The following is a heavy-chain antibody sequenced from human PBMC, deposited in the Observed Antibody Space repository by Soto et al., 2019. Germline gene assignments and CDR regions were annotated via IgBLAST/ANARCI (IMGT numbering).Heavy chain of an antibody. CDR3: ARDGTGNYYYYMDV. CDR1: GGTFSSYT. J-gene: IGHJ6*03. V-gene: IGHV1-69*04. D-gene: IGHD3-9*01. CDR2: IIPILGIA. Sequence: GASVKVSCKASGGTFSSYTISWVRQAPGQGLEWMGRIIPILGIANYAQKFQGRVTITADKSTSTAYMELSSLRSEDTAVYYRARDGTGNYYYYMDVWGKGIAVTVSS.